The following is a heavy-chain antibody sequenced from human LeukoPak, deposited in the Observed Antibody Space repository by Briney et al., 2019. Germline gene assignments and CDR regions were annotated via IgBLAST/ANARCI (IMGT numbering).Heavy chain of an antibody. CDR2: IKEDGSEK. V-gene: IGHV3-7*01. J-gene: IGHJ6*02. Sequence: GGSLRLSCAVSGFTFSSNWMSWVRQAPGKGLEWVANIKEDGSEKNYVDSVKGRFTISRDNAKNSLYLQMNSLRAEVMAVYYCSSNGRFFGMDVWGQGTTLTVSS. CDR3: SSNGRFFGMDV. CDR1: GFTFSSNW. D-gene: IGHD2-8*01.